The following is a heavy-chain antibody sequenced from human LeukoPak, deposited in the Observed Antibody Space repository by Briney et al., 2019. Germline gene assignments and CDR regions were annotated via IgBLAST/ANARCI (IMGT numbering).Heavy chain of an antibody. CDR3: ARDPGSRFNYGSGSYWFDP. CDR2: ISYDGSNK. J-gene: IGHJ5*02. CDR1: GFTFSSYA. D-gene: IGHD3-10*01. Sequence: GSLRLSCAASGFTFSSYAMHWVRQAPGKGLEWVAVISYDGSNKYYADSVKGRFTISRDNSKNTLYLQMNSLRAEDMAVYYCARDPGSRFNYGSGSYWFDPWGQGTLVTVSS. V-gene: IGHV3-30*04.